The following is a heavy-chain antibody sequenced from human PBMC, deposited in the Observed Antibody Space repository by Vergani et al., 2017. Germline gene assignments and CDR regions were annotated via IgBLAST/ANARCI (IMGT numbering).Heavy chain of an antibody. CDR1: GGSFSGYY. Sequence: QVQLQQWGAGLLKPSETLSLTCAVYGGSFSGYYWSWIRQPPGKGLEWIGEINHSGSTNYNPSLKSRVTISVDTSKNQFSLKLSSVTAADTAVYYCEVSSVVVPAAASPHYYYGMDVWGQGP. V-gene: IGHV4-34*01. CDR3: EVSSVVVPAAASPHYYYGMDV. D-gene: IGHD2-2*01. J-gene: IGHJ6*02. CDR2: INHSGST.